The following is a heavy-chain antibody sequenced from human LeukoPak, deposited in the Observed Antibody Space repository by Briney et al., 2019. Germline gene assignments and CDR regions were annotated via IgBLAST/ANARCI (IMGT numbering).Heavy chain of an antibody. J-gene: IGHJ6*02. CDR2: IIPIFGTA. D-gene: IGHD5-12*01. Sequence: ASVNVSCTASGGTFSSYAISWVRQAPGQGLEWMGGIIPIFGTANYAQKFQGRVTITADESTSTAYMELSSLRSEDTAVYYCARDLKLRYSGYEDYYCGMDVWGQGTTVTVSS. V-gene: IGHV1-69*13. CDR1: GGTFSSYA. CDR3: ARDLKLRYSGYEDYYCGMDV.